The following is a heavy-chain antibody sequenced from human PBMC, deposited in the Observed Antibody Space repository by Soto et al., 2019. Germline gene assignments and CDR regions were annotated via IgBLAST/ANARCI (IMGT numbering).Heavy chain of an antibody. CDR1: GYTFTSYA. V-gene: IGHV1-3*01. Sequence: QVPLVQSGAEVKKPGASVKVSCKASGYTFTSYAMHWVRQAPGQRLEWMGWINAGNGNTKYSQKFQGRVTITRDTSASTAYMELSSLRSEDTAVYYCARFGIAVAGTSYYYGMDVWGQGTTVTVSS. J-gene: IGHJ6*02. D-gene: IGHD6-19*01. CDR2: INAGNGNT. CDR3: ARFGIAVAGTSYYYGMDV.